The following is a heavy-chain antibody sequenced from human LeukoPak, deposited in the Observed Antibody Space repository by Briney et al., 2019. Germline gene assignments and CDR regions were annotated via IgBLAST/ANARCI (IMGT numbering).Heavy chain of an antibody. D-gene: IGHD3-3*01. CDR1: GFTFSSYA. Sequence: GGSLRLSCAASGFTFSSYAMSWVRQAPGKGLEWVSAISGSGVSTYFAGSVKGRFTTPRDNSKNTLYLQMNSLRAEDTAIYYCARDRLRIFGVVTYMFDYWGQGTLVTVSS. CDR3: ARDRLRIFGVVTYMFDY. J-gene: IGHJ4*02. V-gene: IGHV3-23*01. CDR2: ISGSGVST.